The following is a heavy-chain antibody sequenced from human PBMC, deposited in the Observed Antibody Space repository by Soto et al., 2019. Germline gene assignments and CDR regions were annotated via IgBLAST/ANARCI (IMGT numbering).Heavy chain of an antibody. J-gene: IGHJ3*02. D-gene: IGHD4-17*01. CDR1: GFTLSAYP. CDR2: IRTAPYGGTT. Sequence: EVQLVESGGGLVQPGRPLRLSCGASGFTLSAYPMSWFRQAPGKGLEWVAYIRTAPYGGTTEYAASVKDRFTISRDDSENIVFLHMNTLKTEDTAVYYCARAVRLSGDSFDIWGQGTMVTVSS. CDR3: ARAVRLSGDSFDI. V-gene: IGHV3-49*03.